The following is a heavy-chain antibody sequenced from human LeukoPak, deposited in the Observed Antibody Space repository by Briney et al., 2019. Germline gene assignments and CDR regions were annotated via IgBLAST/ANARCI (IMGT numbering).Heavy chain of an antibody. CDR1: GFTFDDYA. CDR2: ISWDGGST. Sequence: GALRLSCAAAGFTFDDYAMHWVRQAPGKGLEWVSLISWDGGSTYYADSVKGRFTISRDNSKNSLYLQMNSLRAEDTALYYCAKDNYYGSGSYAGLDYWGQGTLVTVSS. J-gene: IGHJ4*02. D-gene: IGHD3-10*01. CDR3: AKDNYYGSGSYAGLDY. V-gene: IGHV3-43D*03.